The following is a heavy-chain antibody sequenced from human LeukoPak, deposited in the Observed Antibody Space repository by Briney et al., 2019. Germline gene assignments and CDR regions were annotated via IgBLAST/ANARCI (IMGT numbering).Heavy chain of an antibody. V-gene: IGHV3-74*01. D-gene: IGHD3-22*01. CDR3: ARAPSEFGGYYPEYFRH. CDR2: IKSDGST. CDR1: GFTFSSYW. J-gene: IGHJ1*01. Sequence: GGSLILSCAASGFTFSSYWMHWVRQAPGKGLVWVSRIKSDGSTNYADSVKGRFTISRDNAKNTLSLQMNSLRAEDTGVYYCARAPSEFGGYYPEYFRHWGQGTLVTVSS.